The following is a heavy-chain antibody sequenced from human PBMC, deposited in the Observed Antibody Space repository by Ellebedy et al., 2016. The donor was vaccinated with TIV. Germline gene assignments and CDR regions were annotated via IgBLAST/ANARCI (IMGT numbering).Heavy chain of an antibody. J-gene: IGHJ4*02. V-gene: IGHV3-7*03. CDR3: ARGGNHFFGH. CDR1: GSTFTYAW. CDR2: IKEDGSER. Sequence: GESLKISCAASGSTFTYAWMSWVRQAPGKGLEWVANIKEDGSERHYVDSVEGRFTISRDNAKNSLYLQMDNLGAEDTAVYYCARGGNHFFGHWGQGNLVTVSS. D-gene: IGHD4-23*01.